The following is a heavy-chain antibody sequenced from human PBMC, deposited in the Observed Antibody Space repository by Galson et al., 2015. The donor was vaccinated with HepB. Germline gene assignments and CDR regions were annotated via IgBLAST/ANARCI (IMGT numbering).Heavy chain of an antibody. Sequence: SLRLSCAASGFTFSSYAMSWVRQAPGKGLEWVSTISGSGDSTYYADSVKGRFTISRDNSKNTVYLQMSSLRAEDTAVYFCAKVRTIFGVVIDYWGQGTPVTVSS. CDR2: ISGSGDST. V-gene: IGHV3-23*01. CDR1: GFTFSSYA. J-gene: IGHJ4*02. CDR3: AKVRTIFGVVIDY. D-gene: IGHD3-3*01.